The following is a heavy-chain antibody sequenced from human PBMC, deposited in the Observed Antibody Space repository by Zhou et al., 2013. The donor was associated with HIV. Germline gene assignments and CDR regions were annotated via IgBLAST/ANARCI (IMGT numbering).Heavy chain of an antibody. J-gene: IGHJ5*02. D-gene: IGHD6-13*01. CDR1: GGTFSSYA. CDR3: ARWEAAGGWFDP. CDR2: IIPILGIA. Sequence: QVQLVQSGAEVKKPGSSVKVSCKASGGTFSSYAISWVRQAPGQGLEWMGRIIPILGIANYAQKFQGRVTITADKSTSTAYMELSSLRSEDTAVYYCARWEAAGGWFDPWGQGTLGHRLL. V-gene: IGHV1-69*04.